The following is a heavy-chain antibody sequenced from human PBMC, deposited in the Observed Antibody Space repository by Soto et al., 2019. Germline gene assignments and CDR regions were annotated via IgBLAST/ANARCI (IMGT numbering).Heavy chain of an antibody. CDR3: ATGTAAPAH. V-gene: IGHV3-23*01. CDR1: GLTFSNFD. D-gene: IGHD6-13*01. J-gene: IGHJ1*01. Sequence: GGSLRLSCAASGLTFSNFDMSWVRQAPGKGLEWVSGISTSGGTTYYADSVKGRFTSSRDNSKNTLYLQMTSLRAEDTAVYYCATGTAAPAHWGQGTLVTVSS. CDR2: ISTSGGTT.